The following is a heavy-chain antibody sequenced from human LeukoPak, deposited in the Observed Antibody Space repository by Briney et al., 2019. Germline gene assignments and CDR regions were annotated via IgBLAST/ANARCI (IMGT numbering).Heavy chain of an antibody. D-gene: IGHD2-2*01. CDR2: TYYRSTWYN. CDR1: GDSVSRNSVT. V-gene: IGHV6-1*01. CDR3: ARRLTQYDCFDP. Sequence: SQTLSLTCALSGDSVSRNSVTWHWIRQSPSRGLEWLGRTYYRSTWYNDYAVSVQGRITVNPDTAKNQFSLHLNSVTPEDTAVYYCARRLTQYDCFDPWGQGILVTVSS. J-gene: IGHJ5*02.